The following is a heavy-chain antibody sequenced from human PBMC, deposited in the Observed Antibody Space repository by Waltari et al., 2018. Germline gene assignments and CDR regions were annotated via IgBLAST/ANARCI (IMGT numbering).Heavy chain of an antibody. J-gene: IGHJ5*02. Sequence: EVQLVESGGGSVQPGGSLRLSFAASGFSFSSNWMSWVRQAPGKGLEWVASIKQDGSEEYYVDSVKGRFTISRDNAKNSLYLQMNNLRVEDTAIYYCARAYHWGQGTLVTVSS. V-gene: IGHV3-7*02. CDR3: ARAYH. CDR2: IKQDGSEE. CDR1: GFSFSSNW.